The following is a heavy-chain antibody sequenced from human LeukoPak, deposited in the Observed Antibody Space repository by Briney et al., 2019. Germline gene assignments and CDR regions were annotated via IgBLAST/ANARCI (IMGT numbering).Heavy chain of an antibody. Sequence: GRSLRLSCAASGLTFSSYWMHWVRQAPGKGLVWVSRINSDGSSTSYADSVKGRFTISRDNAKNTLYLQMNSLRAEDTAVYYCASDVNYDILTGIVSPGYWGQGTLVTVSS. CDR3: ASDVNYDILTGIVSPGY. V-gene: IGHV3-74*01. D-gene: IGHD3-9*01. CDR1: GLTFSSYW. CDR2: INSDGSST. J-gene: IGHJ4*02.